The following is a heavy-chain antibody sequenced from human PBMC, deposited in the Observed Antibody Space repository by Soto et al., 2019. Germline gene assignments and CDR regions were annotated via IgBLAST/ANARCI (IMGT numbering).Heavy chain of an antibody. J-gene: IGHJ3*02. D-gene: IGHD3-16*02. CDR3: VLSPYYDYVWGSYRNDAFDI. Sequence: SGPTLVNPTQTLTLTCTFSGFSLSTSGVGVGWIRQPPGKALEWLALIYWNDDKRYSPSLKSRLTITKDTSKNQVVLTMTNMDPVDTATYYFVLSPYYDYVWGSYRNDAFDIWGQGTMVTVSS. V-gene: IGHV2-5*01. CDR1: GFSLSTSGVG. CDR2: IYWNDDK.